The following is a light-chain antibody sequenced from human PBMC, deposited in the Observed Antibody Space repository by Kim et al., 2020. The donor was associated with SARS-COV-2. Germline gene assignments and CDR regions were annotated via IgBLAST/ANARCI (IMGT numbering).Light chain of an antibody. CDR2: AAS. CDR3: QQYYSDPRT. J-gene: IGKJ1*01. Sequence: AIRMTQSPSSLSASTGDRVTITCRASQGISSYLAWYQQKPGKAPKLLIYAASTLQSGVPSRFSGSGAGTDFTLTISCLQSEDFATYYCQQYYSDPRTYAQGTKVEIK. V-gene: IGKV1-8*01. CDR1: QGISSY.